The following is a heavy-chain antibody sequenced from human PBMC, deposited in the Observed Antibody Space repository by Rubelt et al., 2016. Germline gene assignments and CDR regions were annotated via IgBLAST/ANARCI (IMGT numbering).Heavy chain of an antibody. D-gene: IGHD4-17*01. J-gene: IGHJ4*02. V-gene: IGHV4-39*01. CDR2: IYYSGSA. Sequence: QVQLQESGPGLVKPSQTLSLTCTVSGGSISSGVYYWSWIRQHPGKGLEWIGSIYYSGSAYYHPSLRSRVTISVDTSKNQSSRGLNPVTAADTAAYYCARHAFIVTTGSFWDYWGQGALLAVSS. CDR3: ARHAFIVTTGSFWDY. CDR1: GGSISSGVYY.